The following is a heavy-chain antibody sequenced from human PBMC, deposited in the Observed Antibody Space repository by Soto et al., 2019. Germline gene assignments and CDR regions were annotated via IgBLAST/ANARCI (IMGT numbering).Heavy chain of an antibody. V-gene: IGHV1-46*01. J-gene: IGHJ6*02. Sequence: ASVKVSCKASGYTFTSCYMHWVRQAPGQGLEWMGIINPSGGSTSYAQKFQGRVTMTRDTSTSTVYMELSSLRSEDTAVYYCAREAIYDYVWGSYRFYYCYGMDVWGQGTTVTVSS. CDR2: INPSGGST. CDR3: AREAIYDYVWGSYRFYYCYGMDV. CDR1: GYTFTSCY. D-gene: IGHD3-16*02.